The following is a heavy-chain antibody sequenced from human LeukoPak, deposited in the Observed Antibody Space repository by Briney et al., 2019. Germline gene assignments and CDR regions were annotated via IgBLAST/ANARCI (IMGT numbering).Heavy chain of an antibody. Sequence: ASVKVSCKASGYTFTSYGISWVRQAPGQGLEWMGWISAYNGNTNYAQKLQGRVTTTTDTSTSTAYMELRSLRSDDTAVYYCARVLTSGSSYGMDVWGQGTTVTVSS. D-gene: IGHD1-26*01. J-gene: IGHJ6*02. CDR3: ARVLTSGSSYGMDV. CDR2: ISAYNGNT. CDR1: GYTFTSYG. V-gene: IGHV1-18*01.